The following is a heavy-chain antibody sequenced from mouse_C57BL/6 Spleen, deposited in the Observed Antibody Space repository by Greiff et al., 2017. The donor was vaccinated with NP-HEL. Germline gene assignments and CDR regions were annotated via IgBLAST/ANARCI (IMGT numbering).Heavy chain of an antibody. D-gene: IGHD2-10*01. Sequence: QVTLKECGPGILQSSQTLSLTCSFSGFSLSTSGMGVSWIRQPSGKGLEWLAHIYWDDDKRYNPSLKSRLTISKDTSRNQVFLKITSVDTADTATYYCARSYYGNFRWYFDVWGTGTTVTVSS. CDR1: GFSLSTSGMG. CDR3: ARSYYGNFRWYFDV. V-gene: IGHV8-12*01. CDR2: IYWDDDK. J-gene: IGHJ1*03.